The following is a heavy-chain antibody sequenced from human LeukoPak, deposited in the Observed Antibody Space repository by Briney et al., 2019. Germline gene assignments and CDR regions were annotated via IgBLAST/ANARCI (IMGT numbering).Heavy chain of an antibody. V-gene: IGHV4-38-2*01. J-gene: IGHJ4*02. D-gene: IGHD3-16*01. CDR2: IYQSGGT. Sequence: LRLSCAASGFTFSSYEMNWVRQAPGKGLEWIGSIYQSGGTFYNPSLKSRVTMSVDTSKNQFSLKLSSVTAADTAVYYCARHITSNKRFDYWGQGTLVTVSS. CDR1: GFTFSSYE. CDR3: ARHITSNKRFDY.